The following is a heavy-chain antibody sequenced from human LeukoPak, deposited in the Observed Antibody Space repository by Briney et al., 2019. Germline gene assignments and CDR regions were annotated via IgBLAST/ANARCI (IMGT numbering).Heavy chain of an antibody. D-gene: IGHD3-9*01. Sequence: SGGSLRLSCAASGFTFSNYGLSWVRQAPGKGLEWVSGITGSGGSTYYADSVKGRSTISRDNSKNTLYLQMNSLRAEDTATYYCAKGYYFDILSGYSSLDSWGQGTLVTVSS. V-gene: IGHV3-23*01. CDR3: AKGYYFDILSGYSSLDS. CDR1: GFTFSNYG. CDR2: ITGSGGST. J-gene: IGHJ4*02.